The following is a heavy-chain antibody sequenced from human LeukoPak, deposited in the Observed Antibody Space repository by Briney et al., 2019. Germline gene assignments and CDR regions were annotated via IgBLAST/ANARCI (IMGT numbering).Heavy chain of an antibody. Sequence: GGSQRLSCAASGFSFSSFAMSWVRQAPGKGLEWVAIISGSGGGTYYADSVRGRFTISRDNSKNSLSLEMNSLRTEGTALYYCAKDSNTGGYSFGSWGQGTLVTVTS. CDR3: AKDSNTGGYSFGS. CDR1: GFSFSSFA. V-gene: IGHV3-43*02. CDR2: ISGSGGGT. J-gene: IGHJ4*02. D-gene: IGHD5-12*01.